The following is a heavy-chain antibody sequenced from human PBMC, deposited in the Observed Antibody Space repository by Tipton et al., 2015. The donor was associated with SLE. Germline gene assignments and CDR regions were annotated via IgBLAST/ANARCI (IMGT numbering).Heavy chain of an antibody. Sequence: QLVQSGAEVKKPGASVKVSCKASGYTFTSYGISWVRQAPGQGLEWMGRIIPIFATANYAQKFQGRVTITADESTSTAYMELSSLRSEDTAVYYCARDPYNWNYVEAFDIWGQGTMVTVSS. CDR1: GYTFTSYG. CDR3: ARDPYNWNYVEAFDI. V-gene: IGHV1-69*18. CDR2: IIPIFATA. J-gene: IGHJ3*02. D-gene: IGHD1-7*01.